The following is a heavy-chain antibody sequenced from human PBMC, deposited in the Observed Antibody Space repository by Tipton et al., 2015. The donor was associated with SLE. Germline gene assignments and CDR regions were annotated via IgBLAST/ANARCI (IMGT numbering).Heavy chain of an antibody. CDR1: GGSFSGYY. J-gene: IGHJ3*02. Sequence: TLSLTCAVYGGSFSGYYCSWIRQPPGKGLEWIGEINHSGSTNYNPSLKSRVTISVDTSKNQFSLKLSSVTAADTAVYYCASRKPALIWGQGTMVTVSS. V-gene: IGHV4-34*01. D-gene: IGHD2-2*01. CDR3: ASRKPALI. CDR2: INHSGST.